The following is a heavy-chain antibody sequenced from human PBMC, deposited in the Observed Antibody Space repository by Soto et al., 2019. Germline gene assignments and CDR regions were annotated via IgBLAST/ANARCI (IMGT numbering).Heavy chain of an antibody. CDR1: GGTFSSYA. V-gene: IGHV1-69*13. J-gene: IGHJ6*02. Sequence: SVKVSCKASGGTFSSYAISWVRQAPGQGLEWMGGIIPIFGTANYAQKFQGRVTITADESTSTAYMELSSLRSEDTAVYYCARDRRGTVTTGGMDVWGQGTTVTVSS. D-gene: IGHD4-17*01. CDR2: IIPIFGTA. CDR3: ARDRRGTVTTGGMDV.